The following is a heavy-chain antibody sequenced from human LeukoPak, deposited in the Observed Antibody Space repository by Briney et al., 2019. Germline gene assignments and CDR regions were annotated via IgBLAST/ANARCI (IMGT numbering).Heavy chain of an antibody. Sequence: GGSLRLSCAASGFTFSSYGMNWVRQAPGKGLEWVAVICYDGSNKYYADSVKGRFTISRDNSKNTLYLQMNSLRAEDTAVYYCARDQRDYDFWSGSNSNYYYYGMDVCGQATSVTVSS. CDR2: ICYDGSNK. V-gene: IGHV3-33*01. CDR3: ARDQRDYDFWSGSNSNYYYYGMDV. CDR1: GFTFSSYG. D-gene: IGHD3-3*01. J-gene: IGHJ6*02.